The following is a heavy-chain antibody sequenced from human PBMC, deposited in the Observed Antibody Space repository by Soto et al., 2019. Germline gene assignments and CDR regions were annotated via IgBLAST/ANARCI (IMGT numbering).Heavy chain of an antibody. J-gene: IGHJ6*02. D-gene: IGHD4-17*01. CDR1: GGSISSYY. CDR2: IYYSGST. V-gene: IGHV4-59*01. Sequence: SETLSLTCTVSGGSISSYYWSWIRQPPGKGLAWIAGIYYSGSTNYNPSLKSRVTISVDTSKNQFSLKLSSVTAADKAVYYCARGMTTPFNYYYGMDVWGQGTTVTVSS. CDR3: ARGMTTPFNYYYGMDV.